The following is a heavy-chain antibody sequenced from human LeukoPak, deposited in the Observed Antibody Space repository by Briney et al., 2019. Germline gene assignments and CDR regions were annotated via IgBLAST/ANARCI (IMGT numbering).Heavy chain of an antibody. V-gene: IGHV4-28*01. CDR1: GYSITSSNC. CDR3: VRNQAEASNHGAMDI. CDR2: IFYNGGA. Sequence: SETLSLTCTVSGYSITSSNCWGWIRQPPGKGLEWLGYIFYNGGAYYNTSLNSRVTMSIDASKNQFSLKLRSVTAVDTAMYDCVRNQAEASNHGAMDIWGQGTMVTVSS. J-gene: IGHJ3*02. D-gene: IGHD6-19*01.